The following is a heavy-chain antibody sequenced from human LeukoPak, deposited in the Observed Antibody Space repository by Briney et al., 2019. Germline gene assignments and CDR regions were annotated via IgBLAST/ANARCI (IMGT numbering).Heavy chain of an antibody. CDR1: GGTFSSYA. CDR3: ERTLVFDDYSSDYYYYYGMDA. D-gene: IGHD4-11*01. CDR2: IIPILGIA. V-gene: IGHV1-69*04. Sequence: GASVKVSCKASGGTFSSYAISWVRQAPGQGLEWMGRIIPILGIANYAQKFKGRVTITADKSTSTAYMELSSLRSEDTAVYYCERTLVFDDYSSDYYYYYGMDAWGQGTTVTVSS. J-gene: IGHJ6*02.